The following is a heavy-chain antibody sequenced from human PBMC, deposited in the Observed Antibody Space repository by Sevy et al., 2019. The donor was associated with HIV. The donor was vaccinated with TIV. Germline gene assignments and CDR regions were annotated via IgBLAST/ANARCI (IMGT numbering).Heavy chain of an antibody. V-gene: IGHV3-48*01. Sequence: GGSLRLSCAASVFTFSNYNKNWVRQAPGKGLEWASYISSSSNTIYYADSVKGRFTISRDNDKNSLYLEMNSLRAEDTAVYYCAREGGYSDQGMDVWGLGTTVTVSS. CDR2: ISSSSNTI. J-gene: IGHJ6*02. D-gene: IGHD5-12*01. CDR3: AREGGYSDQGMDV. CDR1: VFTFSNYN.